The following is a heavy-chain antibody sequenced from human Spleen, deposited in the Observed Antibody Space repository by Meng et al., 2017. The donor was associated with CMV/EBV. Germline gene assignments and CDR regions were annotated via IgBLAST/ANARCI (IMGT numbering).Heavy chain of an antibody. V-gene: IGHV4-34*01. CDR3: ARARRYYYGMDV. Sequence: SQTLSLTCAVYGGSFSGSYWSWIRQPPGKGLEWIGEINHSGNTDYNPSLKSRVTISVDTSKNQFSLKLSSVTAADTAVYYCARARRYYYGMDVWGQGTTVTVS. CDR2: INHSGNT. CDR1: GGSFSGSY. J-gene: IGHJ6*02.